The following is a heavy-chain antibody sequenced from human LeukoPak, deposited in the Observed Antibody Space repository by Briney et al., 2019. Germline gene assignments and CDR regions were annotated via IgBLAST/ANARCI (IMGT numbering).Heavy chain of an antibody. CDR1: GFTFTSRSA. CDR2: IVVGSDNT. V-gene: IGHV1-58*01. Sequence: GTSVKVSCKASGFTFTSRSAVQWVRQARGQRLEWIGWIVVGSDNTNYAQIFQERVTITRDMSTSTAYMELSSLRSEDTAVYYCAAPYSSTWFDYWGQGTLVTVSS. D-gene: IGHD6-13*01. CDR3: AAPYSSTWFDY. J-gene: IGHJ4*02.